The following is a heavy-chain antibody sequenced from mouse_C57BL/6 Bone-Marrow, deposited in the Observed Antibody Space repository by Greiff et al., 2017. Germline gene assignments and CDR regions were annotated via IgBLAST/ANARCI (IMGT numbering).Heavy chain of an antibody. CDR2: IDPSDSET. Sequence: VQLQQPGAELVRPGSSVKLSCKASGYTFTSYWMHWVKQRPIQGLEWIGNIDPSDSETHYNQKFKDKATLTVDKSSSTAYMQLSSLTSEDSAVYYCARRARWFNAMDYWGQGTSVTVSS. D-gene: IGHD2-3*01. J-gene: IGHJ4*01. V-gene: IGHV1-52*01. CDR1: GYTFTSYW. CDR3: ARRARWFNAMDY.